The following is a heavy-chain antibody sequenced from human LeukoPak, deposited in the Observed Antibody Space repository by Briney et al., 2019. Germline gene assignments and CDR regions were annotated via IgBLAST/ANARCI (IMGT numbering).Heavy chain of an antibody. V-gene: IGHV3-30*02. J-gene: IGHJ4*02. CDR1: GFTFSSYG. D-gene: IGHD2-15*01. Sequence: GGSLRLSCAASGFTFSSYGMHWVRQAPGKGLEWVAFIRYDGSNKYYADSVKGRFTISRDNSKNTLYLQMNSLRAEDTAVYYCARDYSMSYYFDSWGQGTLVTVSS. CDR3: ARDYSMSYYFDS. CDR2: IRYDGSNK.